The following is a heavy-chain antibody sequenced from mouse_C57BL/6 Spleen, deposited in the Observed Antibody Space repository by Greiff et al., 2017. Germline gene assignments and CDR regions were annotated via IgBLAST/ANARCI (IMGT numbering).Heavy chain of an antibody. CDR3: ARHYYGSRDAMGY. CDR1: GYTFTSYW. V-gene: IGHV1-64*01. J-gene: IGHJ4*01. D-gene: IGHD1-1*01. Sequence: QVQLQQSGAELVKPGASVKLSCKASGYTFTSYWMHWVKQRPGQGLEWIGMIHPNSGSTNYNEKFKGKATLTVDKSSSTAYMQLSSLTSEDSAVYYCARHYYGSRDAMGYWGQGTSVTVSS. CDR2: IHPNSGST.